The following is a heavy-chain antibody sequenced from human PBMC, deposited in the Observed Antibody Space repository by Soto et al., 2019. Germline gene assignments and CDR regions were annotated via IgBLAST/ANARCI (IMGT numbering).Heavy chain of an antibody. D-gene: IGHD2-2*02. CDR2: IDPSDSYT. CDR1: GYSFTSYW. V-gene: IGHV5-10-1*01. J-gene: IGHJ6*02. Sequence: LGESLKISCKGSGYSFTSYWISWVRQMPGKGLEWMGRIDPSDSYTNYSPSFQGHVTISADKSISTAYLQWSSLKASDTAMYYCARQGNSRVVVPAAIVRYYYGMDVWGQGTTVTVSS. CDR3: ARQGNSRVVVPAAIVRYYYGMDV.